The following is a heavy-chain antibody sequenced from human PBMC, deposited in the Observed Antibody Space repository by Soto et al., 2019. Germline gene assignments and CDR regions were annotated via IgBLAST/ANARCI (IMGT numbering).Heavy chain of an antibody. CDR1: GGSLSSGGYS. CDR2: IYHSGST. Sequence: SETLSLTCAVSGGSLSSGGYSWSWIRQPLGKGLEWIGYIYHSGSTYYNPSLKSRVTISVDRSKNQFSLKLSSVTAADTAVYYCARVGITIFGVVTYYYFDYWGQGTLVTVSS. D-gene: IGHD3-3*01. V-gene: IGHV4-30-2*01. J-gene: IGHJ4*02. CDR3: ARVGITIFGVVTYYYFDY.